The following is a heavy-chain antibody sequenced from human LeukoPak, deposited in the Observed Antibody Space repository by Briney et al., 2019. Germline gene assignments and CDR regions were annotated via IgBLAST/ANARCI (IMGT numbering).Heavy chain of an antibody. D-gene: IGHD3-22*01. CDR1: GFTFSSYG. Sequence: PGGSLRLSCAASGFTFSSYGMNWVRQAPGKGLEWVSAISGSGGSTYYADSVKGRFTISRDNSKNTLYLQMNSLRAEDTAVYYCAKDGHYDSNFVYFDYWGQGTLVTVSS. CDR3: AKDGHYDSNFVYFDY. CDR2: ISGSGGST. V-gene: IGHV3-23*01. J-gene: IGHJ4*02.